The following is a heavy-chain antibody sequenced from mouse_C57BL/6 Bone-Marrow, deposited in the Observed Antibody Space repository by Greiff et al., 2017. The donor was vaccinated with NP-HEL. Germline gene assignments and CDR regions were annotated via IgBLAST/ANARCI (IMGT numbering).Heavy chain of an antibody. J-gene: IGHJ2*01. CDR1: GYSITSGYY. Sequence: EVKLQESGPGLVKPSQSLSLTCSVPGYSITSGYYWNWIRQFPGNKLEWMGYISYDGSNNYNPSLKNRISITRDTSKNQFFLKLNSVTTEDTATYYCARGTTVVEGLDWGQGTTLTVSS. CDR2: ISYDGSN. V-gene: IGHV3-6*01. D-gene: IGHD1-1*01. CDR3: ARGTTVVEGLD.